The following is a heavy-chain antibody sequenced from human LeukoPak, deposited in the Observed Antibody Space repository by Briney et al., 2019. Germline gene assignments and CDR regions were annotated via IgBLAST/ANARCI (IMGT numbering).Heavy chain of an antibody. J-gene: IGHJ6*03. CDR2: IYHSGST. Sequence: SETLSLTCTVSGYSISSGYYWGWIRQQPGKGLEWIGSIYHSGSTYYNPSLKSRVTISVDTSKNQFSLKLSTVTAADTAVYYCSKVDYYYYYMDVWGKGTTVTVSS. CDR3: SKVDYYYYYMDV. CDR1: GYSISSGYY. V-gene: IGHV4-38-2*02.